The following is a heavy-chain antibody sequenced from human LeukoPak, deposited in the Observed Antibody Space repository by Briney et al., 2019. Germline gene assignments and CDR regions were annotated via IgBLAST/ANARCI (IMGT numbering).Heavy chain of an antibody. Sequence: ASVRVSCKASGYTFTDYYMHWVRQAPGQGLEWMGWINPNSGGTNYAQKFQGRVTMTRDTSISTAYMELSRLRSDDTAVYYCARDRLRYFDWLLPEYYFDYWGQGTLVTVSS. J-gene: IGHJ4*02. CDR1: GYTFTDYY. D-gene: IGHD3-9*01. CDR2: INPNSGGT. CDR3: ARDRLRYFDWLLPEYYFDY. V-gene: IGHV1-2*02.